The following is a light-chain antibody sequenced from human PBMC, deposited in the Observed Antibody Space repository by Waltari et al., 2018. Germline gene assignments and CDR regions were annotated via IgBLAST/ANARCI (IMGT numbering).Light chain of an antibody. CDR1: KSISYTPDKKIY. V-gene: IGKV4-1*01. Sequence: DIVMTQSPDYLAVSLGERSTINCKYSKSISYTPDKKIYLAWYQQKPGQPPKLLIYWASTRESGVPDRFSGSGSGIDFTLTISSLQAEDAAAYYCQQSYSFPYTFGQGTNLEIK. J-gene: IGKJ2*01. CDR3: QQSYSFPYT. CDR2: WAS.